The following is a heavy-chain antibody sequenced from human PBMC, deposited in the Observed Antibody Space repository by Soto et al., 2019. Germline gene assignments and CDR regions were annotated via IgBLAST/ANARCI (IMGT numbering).Heavy chain of an antibody. J-gene: IGHJ4*02. CDR2: IWYDGSNK. Sequence: GGSLRLSCAASGFTFSSYGMHLVRQAPGKGLEWVAVIWYDGSNKYYADSVKGRFTISRDNSKNTLYLQMNSLRAEDTAVYYCASGSYYFDYWGQGTLVTVSS. CDR3: ASGSYYFDY. V-gene: IGHV3-33*01. D-gene: IGHD3-10*01. CDR1: GFTFSSYG.